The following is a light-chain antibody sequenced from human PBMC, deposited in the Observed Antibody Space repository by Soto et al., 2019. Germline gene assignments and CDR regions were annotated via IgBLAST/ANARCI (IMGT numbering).Light chain of an antibody. V-gene: IGLV1-47*01. Sequence: QSVLTQPPSASGTPGQRGTISCSGSSSNIGSNYVYWYQQLPGTAPKLLIYRNNQRPSGVPDRFSGSKSGTSASLAISGLRSEDEADYYCAAWDDSLSGSYVVFGGGTKVTVL. J-gene: IGLJ2*01. CDR1: SSNIGSNY. CDR3: AAWDDSLSGSYVV. CDR2: RNN.